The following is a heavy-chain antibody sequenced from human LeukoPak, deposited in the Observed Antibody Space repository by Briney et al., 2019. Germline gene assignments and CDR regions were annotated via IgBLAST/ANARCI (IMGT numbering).Heavy chain of an antibody. V-gene: IGHV3-9*01. CDR2: ISWSGDRM. CDR1: GFTFEDHV. D-gene: IGHD2-2*01. J-gene: IGHJ4*02. CDR3: AKDLGGSATTV. Sequence: GGSLRLSCAASGFTFEDHVMHWVRQAPGKGLEWVSSISWSGDRMGYADAVKGRFTISRDNAKNSVFLQMNSLRVEDTALYYCAKDLGGSATTVWGQGTLVTVSS.